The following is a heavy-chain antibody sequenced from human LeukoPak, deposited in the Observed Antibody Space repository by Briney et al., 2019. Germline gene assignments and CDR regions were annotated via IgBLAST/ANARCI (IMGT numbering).Heavy chain of an antibody. CDR1: GFSLSTSGMR. V-gene: IGHV2-70*04. CDR3: ARMKEGATIYFDY. Sequence: SGPALVKPTQTLILICTFSGFSLSTSGMRVSWIRQPPGKALEWLARIDWDDDEFYSTSLKTRLTISKDTSKNQVVLTMTNMDPVDTATYYCARMKEGATIYFDYWGQGTLVTVSS. J-gene: IGHJ4*02. D-gene: IGHD1-26*01. CDR2: IDWDDDE.